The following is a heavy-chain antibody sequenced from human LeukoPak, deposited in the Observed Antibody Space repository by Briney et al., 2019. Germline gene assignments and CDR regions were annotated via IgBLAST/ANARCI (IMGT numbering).Heavy chain of an antibody. D-gene: IGHD6-13*01. Sequence: QAGGSLRLSCAASGFTFSSYWMSWVRQAPGKGLEWVANIKQDGSEKYYVDSVKGRFTISRDNSKNTLYLQMNSLRAEDTAVYYCAKGRDRSSWFGYFDYWGQGTLVTVSS. CDR1: GFTFSSYW. CDR2: IKQDGSEK. CDR3: AKGRDRSSWFGYFDY. V-gene: IGHV3-7*03. J-gene: IGHJ4*02.